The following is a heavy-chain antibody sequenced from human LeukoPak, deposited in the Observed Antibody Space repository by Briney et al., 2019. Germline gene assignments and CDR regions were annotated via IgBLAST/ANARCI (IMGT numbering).Heavy chain of an antibody. J-gene: IGHJ4*02. CDR1: GGSISSSSYY. Sequence: PSETLSLTCTVSGGSISSSSYYWGWIRQPPGKGLEWIGSIYYSGSTYYNPSLKSRVTISVDTSKNQFSLKLSSVTAADTAVYSCARDPSDIVAAIYYFDYWGQGTLVTVSS. V-gene: IGHV4-39*07. CDR3: ARDPSDIVAAIYYFDY. CDR2: IYYSGST. D-gene: IGHD5-12*01.